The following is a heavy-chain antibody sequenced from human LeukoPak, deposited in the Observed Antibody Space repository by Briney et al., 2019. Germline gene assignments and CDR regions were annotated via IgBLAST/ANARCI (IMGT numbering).Heavy chain of an antibody. CDR3: ARDRRAILRYFDWLLGPFDY. J-gene: IGHJ4*02. D-gene: IGHD3-9*01. CDR1: GGTFSSYA. V-gene: IGHV1-18*01. Sequence: ASVKVSCKASGGTFSSYAISWVRQAPGQGLEWMGWISAYNGNTNYAQKLQGRVTMTTDTSTSTAYMELRSLRSDDTAVYYCARDRRAILRYFDWLLGPFDYWGQGTLVTVSS. CDR2: ISAYNGNT.